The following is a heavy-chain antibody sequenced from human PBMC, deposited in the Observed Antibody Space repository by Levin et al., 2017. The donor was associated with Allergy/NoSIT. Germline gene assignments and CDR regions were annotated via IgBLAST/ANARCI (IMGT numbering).Heavy chain of an antibody. D-gene: IGHD3-22*01. J-gene: IGHJ3*02. CDR3: ASYADYYDGAFDI. V-gene: IGHV3-7*01. CDR2: IKQDGSEK. Sequence: GGSLRLSCAASGFTFSSYWMSWVRQAPGKGLEWVANIKQDGSEKYYVDSVKGRFTISRDNAKNSLYLQMNSLRAEDTAVYYCASYADYYDGAFDIWGQGTMVTVSS. CDR1: GFTFSSYW.